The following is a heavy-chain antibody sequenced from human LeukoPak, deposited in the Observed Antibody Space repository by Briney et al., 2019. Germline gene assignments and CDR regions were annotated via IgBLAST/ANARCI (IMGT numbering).Heavy chain of an antibody. D-gene: IGHD6-6*01. V-gene: IGHV4-59*12. CDR1: GGSLSSYY. J-gene: IGHJ6*03. CDR2: IYYSGST. Sequence: SETLSLTCTVSGGSLSSYYWSWIRQPPGKGLEYIGYIYYSGSTYYNPSLKSRVTISVDTSKNQFSLKLSSVTAADTAVYYCAREEYSSSSSTPGGWLSYYYYYMDVWGKGTTVTVSS. CDR3: AREEYSSSSSTPGGWLSYYYYYMDV.